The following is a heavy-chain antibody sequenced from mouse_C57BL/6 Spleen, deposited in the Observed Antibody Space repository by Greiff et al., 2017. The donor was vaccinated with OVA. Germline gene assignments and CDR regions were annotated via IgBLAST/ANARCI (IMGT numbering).Heavy chain of an antibody. CDR3: ARGGITTVVAMDY. CDR1: GYAFSSSW. CDR2: IYPGDGDT. J-gene: IGHJ2*01. Sequence: QVQLQQSGPELVKPGASVKISCKASGYAFSSSWLNWVKQRPGKGLEWIGRIYPGDGDTNYNGKFKGKATLTADKSSSTAYMQLSSLTSGDSAVYFCARGGITTVVAMDYWGQGTTLTVSS. V-gene: IGHV1-82*01. D-gene: IGHD1-1*01.